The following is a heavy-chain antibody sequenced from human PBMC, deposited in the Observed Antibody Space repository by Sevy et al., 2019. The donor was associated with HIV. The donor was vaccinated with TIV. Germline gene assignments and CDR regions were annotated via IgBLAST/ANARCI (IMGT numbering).Heavy chain of an antibody. CDR3: ARAYFIGYYYDSSGYLDY. CDR2: INPNSGDT. CDR1: GYTFTGYY. J-gene: IGHJ4*02. Sequence: ASVKVSCKASGYTFTGYYMHWVRQAPGQGLEWMGWINPNSGDTNYAQKFQGRVTMTRDTSISKAYMELGRLRSDETAVYYCARAYFIGYYYDSSGYLDYWGQGTLVTVSS. V-gene: IGHV1-2*02. D-gene: IGHD3-22*01.